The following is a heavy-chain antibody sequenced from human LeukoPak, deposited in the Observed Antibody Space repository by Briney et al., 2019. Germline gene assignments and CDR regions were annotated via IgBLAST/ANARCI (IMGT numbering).Heavy chain of an antibody. CDR2: IYSGGTT. CDR1: GFIVSSNY. D-gene: IGHD5-12*01. V-gene: IGHV3-53*01. CDR3: ARPSSGPSDY. J-gene: IGHJ4*02. Sequence: TGGSLRLSCAASGFIVSSNYMSWVRQAPGKGLEWASIIYSGGTTYYADFVKGRFTISRDNSKNTLYLQMNSLRAEDTAVYYCARPSSGPSDYWGQGTLVTVSS.